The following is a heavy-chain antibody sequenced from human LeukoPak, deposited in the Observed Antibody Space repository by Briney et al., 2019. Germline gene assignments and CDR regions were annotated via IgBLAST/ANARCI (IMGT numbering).Heavy chain of an antibody. CDR1: GFTFDDYA. CDR3: VRWPEGP. Sequence: GGSLRLSCAASGFTFDDYAMHWVRQRPGKGLEWVSGITWKSDVVGYAPSVKGRFTISRDNAKKSLDLELNNLSVEDMALYYCVRWPEGPRGQGTLVTVSS. D-gene: IGHD4-23*01. V-gene: IGHV3-9*03. J-gene: IGHJ5*02. CDR2: ITWKSDVV.